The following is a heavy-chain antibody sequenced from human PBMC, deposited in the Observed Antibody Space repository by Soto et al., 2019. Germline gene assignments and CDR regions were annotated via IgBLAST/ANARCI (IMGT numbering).Heavy chain of an antibody. CDR1: GDSLSSHF. CDR2: IYYSGSR. Sequence: QVQLQESGPGLVKPSETLALTCSVSGDSLSSHFWSWIRQPPGKGLEWIGYIYYSGSRNYNPSLESRVTISMDTSKNQFSLRLSSVTAADTAVYYCARSRSYSGSYWGGFVDWGQGTLVTVSS. J-gene: IGHJ4*02. V-gene: IGHV4-59*11. D-gene: IGHD1-26*01. CDR3: ARSRSYSGSYWGGFVD.